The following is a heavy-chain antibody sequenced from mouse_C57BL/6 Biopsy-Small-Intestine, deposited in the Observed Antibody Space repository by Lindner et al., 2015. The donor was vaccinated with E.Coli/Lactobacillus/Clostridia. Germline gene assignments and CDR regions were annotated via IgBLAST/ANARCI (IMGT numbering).Heavy chain of an antibody. CDR1: GYTFTSYY. D-gene: IGHD1-1*01. J-gene: IGHJ1*01. CDR2: VNPSVGST. CDR3: ARDYTKTSSGWYSGYYYYGMDV. V-gene: IGHV1-59*01. Sequence: SVKVSCKASGYTFTSYYMHWVRQAPGQGLGWMGVVNPSVGSTSYAQKFQGRVTMTRDTSTSTVYMELSSLRSEDTAVYYCARDYTKTSSGWYSGYYYYGMDVWGQGTTVTVSS.